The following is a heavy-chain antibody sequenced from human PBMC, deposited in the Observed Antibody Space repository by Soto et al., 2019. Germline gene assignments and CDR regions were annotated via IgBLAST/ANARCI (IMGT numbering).Heavy chain of an antibody. Sequence: PGGSLRLSCAASGFTFSSYSMNWVRQAPGKGLEWVSSISSSSSYIYYADSVKGRFTISRDNAKNSLYLQMNSLRAEDTAVYYCARDRVVEMTTASYYYYYGMDVWGQGTTVTVSS. D-gene: IGHD4-17*01. CDR1: GFTFSSYS. J-gene: IGHJ6*02. V-gene: IGHV3-21*01. CDR3: ARDRVVEMTTASYYYYYGMDV. CDR2: ISSSSSYI.